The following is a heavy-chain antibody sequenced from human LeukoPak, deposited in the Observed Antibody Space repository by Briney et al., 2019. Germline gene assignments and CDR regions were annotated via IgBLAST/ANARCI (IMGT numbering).Heavy chain of an antibody. D-gene: IGHD3-16*02. CDR1: GFIFSSYA. CDR2: ISGSGGSA. V-gene: IGHV3-23*01. Sequence: GGSLRLSCAASGFIFSSYAMRWVRQVPGKGLEWVSAISGSGGSAYYADSVKGRFTISRDNSKNTLYLQMNSLRAEDTAVYYCAKDLPQYDYVWGSYRYTASTLFDYWGQGTLVTVSS. J-gene: IGHJ4*02. CDR3: AKDLPQYDYVWGSYRYTASTLFDY.